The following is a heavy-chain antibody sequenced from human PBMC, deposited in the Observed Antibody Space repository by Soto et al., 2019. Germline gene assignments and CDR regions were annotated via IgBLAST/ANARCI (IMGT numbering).Heavy chain of an antibody. CDR2: ISAYNGNT. CDR1: VYAFTRHG. CDR3: AREAGLGWSYYYRYMDV. D-gene: IGHD3-3*01. J-gene: IGHJ6*03. V-gene: IGHV1-18*01. Sequence: AALNVARKGAVYAFTRHGNRRVRQDPGQGLEWMGWISAYNGNTNYAQKLQGRVTMTTDTSTSTAYMELRSLRSDDTAVYYCAREAGLGWSYYYRYMDVWGKGTTVTV.